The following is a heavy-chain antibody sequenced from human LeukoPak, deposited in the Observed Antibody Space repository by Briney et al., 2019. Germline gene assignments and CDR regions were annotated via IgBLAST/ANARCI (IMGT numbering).Heavy chain of an antibody. D-gene: IGHD3-22*01. CDR3: AKTKTYYYDSSDLFDY. J-gene: IGHJ4*02. CDR2: ISGSGGST. Sequence: GGSLRLSCAASGFTFSSYAMSWARQAPGKGLEWVSAISGSGGSTYYADSVKGRFTISRDNSKNTLYLQMNSLRAEDTAVYYCAKTKTYYYDSSDLFDYWGQGTLVTVSS. V-gene: IGHV3-23*01. CDR1: GFTFSSYA.